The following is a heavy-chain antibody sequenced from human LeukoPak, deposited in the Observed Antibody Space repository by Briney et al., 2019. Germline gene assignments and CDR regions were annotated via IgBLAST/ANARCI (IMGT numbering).Heavy chain of an antibody. CDR2: ISGSAGST. CDR1: GFTFSSYG. J-gene: IGHJ4*02. D-gene: IGHD1-1*01. V-gene: IGHV3-23*01. Sequence: GGSLRLSCAASGFTFSSYGMSWVRQAPGKGLEWVSAISGSAGSTYYADSVKGRFTISRDNSKNTLYLQMNSLRAEDTAVYYCAKEVYWRGYFDYWGQGTLVTVSS. CDR3: AKEVYWRGYFDY.